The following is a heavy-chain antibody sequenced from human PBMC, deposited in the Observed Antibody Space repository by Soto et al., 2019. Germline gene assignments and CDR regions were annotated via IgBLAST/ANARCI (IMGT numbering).Heavy chain of an antibody. CDR1: GFTFGDFG. CDR2: IRSKGYGGTT. V-gene: IGHV3-49*03. D-gene: IGHD2-2*01. CDR3: ASLTSWSQEYYYGMDV. J-gene: IGHJ6*02. Sequence: GSLRLSCTGSGFTFGDFGMSWFRQAPGKGLEWLSFIRSKGYGGTTESAASVRGRFITSRDDSKSIAYLQMNSLKTEDTAVYYCASLTSWSQEYYYGMDVWGQGTTVTVS.